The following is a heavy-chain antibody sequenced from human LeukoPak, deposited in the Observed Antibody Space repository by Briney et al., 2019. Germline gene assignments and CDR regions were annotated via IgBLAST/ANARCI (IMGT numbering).Heavy chain of an antibody. D-gene: IGHD1-26*01. CDR2: TYPGDSDT. J-gene: IGHJ4*02. V-gene: IGHV5-51*01. CDR3: ARPSGSYMDPFDY. Sequence: GESLKISCQGSGYSFTSYWIGWVRQMPGKGLEWMGITYPGDSDTRYSPSFQGQVTISADKSISTAYLQWSSLKASDTAMYYCARPSGSYMDPFDYWGQGTLVTVSS. CDR1: GYSFTSYW.